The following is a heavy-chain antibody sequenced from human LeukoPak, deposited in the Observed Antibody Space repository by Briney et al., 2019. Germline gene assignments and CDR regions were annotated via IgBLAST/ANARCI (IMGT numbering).Heavy chain of an antibody. CDR2: IYYSGST. J-gene: IGHJ4*02. Sequence: SETLSLTCTVSGGSISSSSYYWGWIRQPPGKGLEWIGSIYYSGSTYYNPSLKSRVTISIDTSKNQFSLKLSSVTAADTAVYYCARHEPNDILFDYWGQGTLVTVSS. D-gene: IGHD3-9*01. CDR1: GGSISSSSYY. CDR3: ARHEPNDILFDY. V-gene: IGHV4-39*01.